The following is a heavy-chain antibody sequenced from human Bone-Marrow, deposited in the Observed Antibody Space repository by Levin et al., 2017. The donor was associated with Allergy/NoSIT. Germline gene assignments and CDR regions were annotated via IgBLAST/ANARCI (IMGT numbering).Heavy chain of an antibody. CDR1: GFTFSGYW. Sequence: GESLKISCASSGFTFSGYWMAWVRQAPGKGLEWVANINRDGGDGYYVDSVKGRLTISRDNARNSLDLQMNSLRVEDTAVYYCARNGAWSFEFWGQGTLVTVSS. CDR2: INRDGGDG. D-gene: IGHD2-8*01. CDR3: ARNGAWSFEF. J-gene: IGHJ4*02. V-gene: IGHV3-7*02.